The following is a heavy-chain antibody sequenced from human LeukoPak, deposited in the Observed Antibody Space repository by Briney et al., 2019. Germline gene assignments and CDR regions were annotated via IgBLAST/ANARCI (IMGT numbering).Heavy chain of an antibody. J-gene: IGHJ5*02. CDR1: GGTFSSYA. D-gene: IGHD5-18*01. CDR3: ASRGYSYGYNWFDP. Sequence: ASVKVSCKASGGTFSSYAISWVRQAPGQGLEWMGGIIPIFGTANYAQKFQGRVTITADESTNTAYMELSSLRSEDTAVYYCASRGYSYGYNWFDPWGQGTLVTVSS. CDR2: IIPIFGTA. V-gene: IGHV1-69*13.